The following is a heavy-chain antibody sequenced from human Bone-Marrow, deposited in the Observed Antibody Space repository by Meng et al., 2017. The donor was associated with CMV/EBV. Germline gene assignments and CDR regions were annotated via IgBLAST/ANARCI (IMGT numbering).Heavy chain of an antibody. CDR1: GYTFTGFY. CDR2: INPNSGGT. CDR3: SVGYCSSTSCLFDY. J-gene: IGHJ4*02. Sequence: ASVKVSCKASGYTFTGFYMHGVRQAAGQGLEWMGWINPNSGGTNYAQKFQGRVNMTRDTSISTAYMELSRLRSDDTAVYYCSVGYCSSTSCLFDYWGQGTLVTVSS. D-gene: IGHD2-2*01. V-gene: IGHV1-2*02.